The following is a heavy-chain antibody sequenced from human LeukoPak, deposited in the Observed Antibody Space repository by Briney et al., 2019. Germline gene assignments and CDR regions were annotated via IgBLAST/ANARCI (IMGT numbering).Heavy chain of an antibody. CDR1: GGSISSYY. CDR3: ARDPYYYDY. CDR2: IYYSGST. V-gene: IGHV4-59*12. J-gene: IGHJ4*02. Sequence: SETLSLTCTVSGGSISSYYWSWIRQPPGKGLEWIGYIYYSGSTNYNPSLKSRVTISVDTSKNQFSLKLSSVTAADTAVYYCARDPYYYDYWGQGTLVTVSS.